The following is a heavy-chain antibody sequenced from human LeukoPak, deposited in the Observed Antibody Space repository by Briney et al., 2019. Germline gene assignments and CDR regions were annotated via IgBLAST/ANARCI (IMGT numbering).Heavy chain of an antibody. V-gene: IGHV3-23*01. CDR3: AKSAMIKVIINTYPKGLNY. CDR1: GFTFSSNA. D-gene: IGHD3-10*01. CDR2: IYGRGETT. Sequence: GGSLRLSCAASGFTFSSNAMTWVRQAPGKGLEWVAAIYGRGETTYYADLVKGRFTISRDNSKNTLYLQMNRLRAEDTAVYYCAKSAMIKVIINTYPKGLNYWGQGTLVTVSS. J-gene: IGHJ4*02.